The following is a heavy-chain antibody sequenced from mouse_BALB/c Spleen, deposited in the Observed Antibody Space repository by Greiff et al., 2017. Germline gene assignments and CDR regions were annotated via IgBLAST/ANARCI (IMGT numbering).Heavy chain of an antibody. CDR2: ISSGSSTI. CDR1: GFTFSSFG. Sequence: EVMLVESGGGLVQPGGSRKLSCAASGFTFSSFGMHWVRQAPEKGLEWVAYISSGSSTIYYADTVKGRFTISRDNPKNTLFLQMTSLRSEDTAMYYCARLGWYFDVWGAGTTVTVSS. CDR3: ARLGWYFDV. D-gene: IGHD4-1*01. J-gene: IGHJ1*01. V-gene: IGHV5-17*02.